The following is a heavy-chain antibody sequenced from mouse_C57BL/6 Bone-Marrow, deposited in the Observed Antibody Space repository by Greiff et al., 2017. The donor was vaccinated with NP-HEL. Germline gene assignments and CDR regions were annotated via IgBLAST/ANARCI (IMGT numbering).Heavy chain of an antibody. V-gene: IGHV1-81*01. J-gene: IGHJ2*01. CDR3: ARGGLGRDFDY. D-gene: IGHD4-1*01. Sequence: VQLVESGAELARPGASVKLSCKASGYTFTSYGISWVKQRTGQGLEWIGEIYPRSGNTYYNEKFKGKATLTADKSSSTAYMELRSLTSEDSAVYFCARGGLGRDFDYWGQGTTLTVSS. CDR2: IYPRSGNT. CDR1: GYTFTSYG.